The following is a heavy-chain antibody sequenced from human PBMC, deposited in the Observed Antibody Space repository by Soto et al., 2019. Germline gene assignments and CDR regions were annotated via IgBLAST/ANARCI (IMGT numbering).Heavy chain of an antibody. J-gene: IGHJ4*02. D-gene: IGHD6-13*01. Sequence: QVQLVESGGGVVQPGRSLRLSCAASGFTFSSYAIHWVRQAPGKGLEWVAVISYDGSNKYYADSVKGRFTISRDNSKNTLYLQMNSLRAEDTAVYYCASPADVQLQLVIGYWGQGTLVTVSS. CDR2: ISYDGSNK. CDR1: GFTFSSYA. CDR3: ASPADVQLQLVIGY. V-gene: IGHV3-30-3*01.